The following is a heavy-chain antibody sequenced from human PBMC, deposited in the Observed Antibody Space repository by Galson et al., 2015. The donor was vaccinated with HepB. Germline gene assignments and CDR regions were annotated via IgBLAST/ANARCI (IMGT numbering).Heavy chain of an antibody. Sequence: SLRLSCAASGFTFSSYSMNWVRQAPGKGLEWVSYISSSSSTIYYADSVKGRFTISRDNAKDSLYLQMNSLRAEDTAVYYCARLRFDPWGQGTLVTVSS. CDR3: ARLRFDP. CDR2: ISSSSSTI. V-gene: IGHV3-48*04. CDR1: GFTFSSYS. J-gene: IGHJ5*02.